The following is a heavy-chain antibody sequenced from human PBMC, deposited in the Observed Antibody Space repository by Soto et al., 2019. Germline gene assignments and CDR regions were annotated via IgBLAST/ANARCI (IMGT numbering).Heavy chain of an antibody. CDR2: ISGSDGST. Sequence: PEGSLRLSCVASGFSFSSYAMTWFRQAPWEGLEWVSVISGSDGSTYYADSVKGRFTISRDDSKNTLYLQMNSLRAEDTAVYYCARDRERDAWYEDYWGQGTLVTVSS. CDR3: ARDRERDAWYEDY. CDR1: GFSFSSYA. D-gene: IGHD6-13*01. J-gene: IGHJ4*02. V-gene: IGHV3-23*01.